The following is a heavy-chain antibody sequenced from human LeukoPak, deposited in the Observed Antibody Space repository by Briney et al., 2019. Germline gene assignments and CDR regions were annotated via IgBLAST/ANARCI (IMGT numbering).Heavy chain of an antibody. D-gene: IGHD3-22*01. CDR2: IYSGGST. CDR1: GFTVSSNY. V-gene: IGHV3-53*01. J-gene: IGHJ3*02. Sequence: AGGSLRLSCAASGFTVSSNYMSWVRQAPGKGLEWVSVIYSGGSTYYADSVKGRFTISRDNSKNTLYLQMNSLRAEDTAVYYCARGSYYDSSGYPTDAFDIWGQGTMATVSS. CDR3: ARGSYYDSSGYPTDAFDI.